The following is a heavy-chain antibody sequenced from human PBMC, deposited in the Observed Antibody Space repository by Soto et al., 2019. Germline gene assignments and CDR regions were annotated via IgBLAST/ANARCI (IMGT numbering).Heavy chain of an antibody. D-gene: IGHD2-21*02. CDR2: ISSGSDNI. Sequence: LRLSCVASGFRFSDHSMTWVRQSPGKGLQWIAYISSGSDNIYYAESVRGRFTVSRDNAKNALFLQMNSLRDDDTATYYCARLPKGSLVTAWGQGTRVTVSS. CDR1: GFRFSDHS. V-gene: IGHV3-48*02. J-gene: IGHJ4*02. CDR3: ARLPKGSLVTA.